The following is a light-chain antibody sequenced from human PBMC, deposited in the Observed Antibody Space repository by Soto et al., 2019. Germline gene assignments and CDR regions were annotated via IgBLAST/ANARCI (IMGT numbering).Light chain of an antibody. Sequence: DIQMTQSPSSLSASVGDTVIITCRASQSISNYLHWYQQKPGKAPKLLIHAASSLQSGVPSRFSGSGSGSGTDFTLTISSLQPEDFATYYCQQTYITPMYSFVQGTKLEIK. CDR3: QQTYITPMYS. CDR1: QSISNY. CDR2: AAS. V-gene: IGKV1-39*01. J-gene: IGKJ2*01.